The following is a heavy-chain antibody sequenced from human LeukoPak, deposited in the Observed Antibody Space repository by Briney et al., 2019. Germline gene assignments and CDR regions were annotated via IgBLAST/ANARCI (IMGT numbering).Heavy chain of an antibody. CDR1: GGTFSSYA. J-gene: IGHJ4*02. V-gene: IGHV1-69*13. D-gene: IGHD4-17*01. CDR2: VIPMFATA. Sequence: SVKVSCKASGGTFSSYAISWVRQAPGQGLEWMGGVIPMFATANYAPKFQDRVTITADESASTAYMELRSLRSEDTAVYHCARGLHGDYGYFDYWGQGTLVTVSS. CDR3: ARGLHGDYGYFDY.